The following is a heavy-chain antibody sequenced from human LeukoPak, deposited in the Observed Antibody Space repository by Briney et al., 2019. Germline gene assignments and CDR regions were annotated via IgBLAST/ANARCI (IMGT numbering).Heavy chain of an antibody. V-gene: IGHV4-34*01. J-gene: IGHJ4*02. Sequence: GSLRLSCAASGFTFSSYSMNWVRQPPGKGLEWIGEINHSGSTNYNPSLKSRVTISVDTSKNQFSLKLSSVTAADTAVYYCARGLHCSSTSCYEGAFDYWGQGTLVTVSS. CDR2: INHSGST. D-gene: IGHD2-2*01. CDR1: GFTFSSYS. CDR3: ARGLHCSSTSCYEGAFDY.